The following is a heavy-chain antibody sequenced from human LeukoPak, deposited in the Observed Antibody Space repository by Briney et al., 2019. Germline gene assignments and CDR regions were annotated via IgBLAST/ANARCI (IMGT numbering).Heavy chain of an antibody. CDR3: ARGLLITSTETYYDFWSGYYPFDAFDI. D-gene: IGHD3-3*01. V-gene: IGHV4-34*01. Sequence: SETLSLTCAVYGGSFSGYYWSWLRQPPGKGLEWIGEINHSGSTNYNPSLKSRVTISVDTSKNQFSLKLSSVTAADTAVYYCARGLLITSTETYYDFWSGYYPFDAFDIWGQGTMVTASS. CDR1: GGSFSGYY. CDR2: INHSGST. J-gene: IGHJ3*02.